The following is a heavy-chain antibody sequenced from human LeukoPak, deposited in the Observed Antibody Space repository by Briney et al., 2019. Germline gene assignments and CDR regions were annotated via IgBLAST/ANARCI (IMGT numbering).Heavy chain of an antibody. V-gene: IGHV4-61*01. J-gene: IGHJ3*02. Sequence: PSETLSLTCTVSGGSVSSDSYYWSWIRQPPGKGLEWIGFIYYSGSTNYNPSLKSRVTISVDTSKNQFSLKLSSVTAADTAVYYCARARGILNAFDIWGQGTMVTVSS. CDR1: GGSVSSDSYY. CDR2: IYYSGST. D-gene: IGHD1-14*01. CDR3: ARARGILNAFDI.